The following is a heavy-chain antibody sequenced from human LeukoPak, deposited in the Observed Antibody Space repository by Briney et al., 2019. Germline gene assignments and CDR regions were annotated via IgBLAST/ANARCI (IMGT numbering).Heavy chain of an antibody. CDR3: NIVVVAAVDY. J-gene: IGHJ4*02. V-gene: IGHV1-69*13. CDR2: IIPIFGTA. D-gene: IGHD2-15*01. Sequence: GVSVKVSCKASGGTFSSYAISWVRQAPGQGLEWMGGIIPIFGTANYAQKFQGRVTITADESTSTAYMELSSLRSEDTAVYYCNIVVVAAVDYWGQGTLVTVSS. CDR1: GGTFSSYA.